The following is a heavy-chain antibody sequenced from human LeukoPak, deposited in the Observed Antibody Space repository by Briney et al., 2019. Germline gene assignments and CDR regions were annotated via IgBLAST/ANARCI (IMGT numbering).Heavy chain of an antibody. CDR3: ARSSGSYPFY. CDR1: GFTFSSYW. Sequence: GGSLRLSCAASGFTFSSYWMNWARQAPGKGLEWVASINHNGNVNYYVDSVKGRFTISRDNAKNSLYLQMNSLRAEDTAVYYCARSSGSYPFYWGQGTLVTVSS. CDR2: INHNGNVN. J-gene: IGHJ4*02. V-gene: IGHV3-7*01. D-gene: IGHD1-26*01.